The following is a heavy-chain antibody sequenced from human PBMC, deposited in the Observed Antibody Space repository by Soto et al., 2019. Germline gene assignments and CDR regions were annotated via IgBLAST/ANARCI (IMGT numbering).Heavy chain of an antibody. Sequence: QVQLVESGGGVVQPGRSLRLSCAASGFTFSRYGMYWARQAPGKGLEWVAIIWNDGRTKYYVDSVKGRFTISRDNANCTLYQEMNSLRDEETAVYYCAGDDYGSGSRIKGYRDAWGKGTSVIVSS. CDR3: AGDDYGSGSRIKGYRDA. J-gene: IGHJ6*03. CDR2: IWNDGRTK. V-gene: IGHV3-33*01. D-gene: IGHD3-10*01. CDR1: GFTFSRYG.